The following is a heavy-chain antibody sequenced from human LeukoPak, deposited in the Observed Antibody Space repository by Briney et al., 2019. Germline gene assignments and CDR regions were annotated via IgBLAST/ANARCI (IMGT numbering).Heavy chain of an antibody. CDR1: GFTFSSYA. CDR3: AKDSRIAAAGVFDY. CDR2: ISGSGGST. V-gene: IGHV3-23*01. J-gene: IGHJ4*02. D-gene: IGHD6-13*01. Sequence: QSGGSLRLSCATSGFTFSSYAMSWVRQAPGKGLEWVSAISGSGGSTYYADSVKGRFSISRDNSKNTLYLQMNSLRAEDTAVYYCAKDSRIAAAGVFDYWGQGTLVTVSS.